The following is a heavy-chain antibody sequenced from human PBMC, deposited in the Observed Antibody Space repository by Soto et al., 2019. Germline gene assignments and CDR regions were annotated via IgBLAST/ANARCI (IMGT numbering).Heavy chain of an antibody. Sequence: PSVKVSCKSSGETFTSYAMHWVRQALGPRLEGMGWMNAGNGNTKYSQTFQGRVTITRDKSASTAYMELRILRSEDTDVYYSARGLLQAPPHVVCSHPWGQETVVTV. J-gene: IGHJ5*02. CDR1: GETFTSYA. V-gene: IGHV1-3*01. CDR2: MNAGNGNT. D-gene: IGHD2-8*01. CDR3: ARGLLQAPPHVVCSHP.